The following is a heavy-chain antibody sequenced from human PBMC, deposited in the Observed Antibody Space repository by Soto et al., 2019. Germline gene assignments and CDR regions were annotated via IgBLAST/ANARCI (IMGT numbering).Heavy chain of an antibody. D-gene: IGHD1-1*01. CDR3: ARGSGTGSEYCYYYYGVDV. CDR2: IIPIFGTT. J-gene: IGHJ6*02. CDR1: GGTFSSYA. Sequence: QVQLVQSGAEVKKPGSSVTVSCKASGGTFSSYAIDWVRQAPGQRLEWMGGIIPIFGTTNYAQKLQGRVKLTADESTRTAYMELSTLRSEYTAVYCCARGSGTGSEYCYYYYGVDVWGQGTTVTVSS. V-gene: IGHV1-69*12.